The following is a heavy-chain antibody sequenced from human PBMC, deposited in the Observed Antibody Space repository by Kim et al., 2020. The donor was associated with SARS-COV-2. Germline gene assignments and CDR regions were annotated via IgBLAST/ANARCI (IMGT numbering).Heavy chain of an antibody. J-gene: IGHJ4*02. CDR3: AKRDKHIVVVPAAFDY. V-gene: IGHV3-23*01. CDR2: ISGSGGST. D-gene: IGHD2-2*01. Sequence: GGSLRLSCAASGFTFSSYAMSWVRQAPGKGLEWVSAISGSGGSTYYADSVKGRFTISRDNSKNTLYLQMNSLRAEDTAVYYCAKRDKHIVVVPAAFDYWGQGTLVTVSS. CDR1: GFTFSSYA.